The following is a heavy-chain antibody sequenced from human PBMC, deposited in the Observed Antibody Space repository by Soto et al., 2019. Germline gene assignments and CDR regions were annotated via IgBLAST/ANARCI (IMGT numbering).Heavy chain of an antibody. Sequence: QITLKESGPALVKPTQTLTLTCTFSGFSLSTSGVGVGWIRQPPGKALEWLALIYWDDDKRYSPSLKNRLAIIQDTSKNQVVLTMTNVDPVDTATYYCLYRAVPPRWGYYFDSWRQGTLVTVSS. V-gene: IGHV2-5*02. CDR2: IYWDDDK. J-gene: IGHJ4*02. D-gene: IGHD4-17*01. CDR3: LYRAVPPRWGYYFDS. CDR1: GFSLSTSGVG.